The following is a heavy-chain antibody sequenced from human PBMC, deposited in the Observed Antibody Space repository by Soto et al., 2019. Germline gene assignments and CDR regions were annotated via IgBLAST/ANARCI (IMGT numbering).Heavy chain of an antibody. V-gene: IGHV3-49*03. CDR3: TSCPGYYYYGMDV. J-gene: IGHJ6*02. CDR2: IRSKAYGGTT. CDR1: GFTFGDYA. Sequence: PGGSLRLSCTASGFTFGDYAMSWFRQAPGKGLEWVGFIRSKAYGGTTEYAASVKGRFTISRDDSKSIAYLQMNSLKTEDTAVYYCTSCPGYYYYGMDVWGQGTTVTVSS. D-gene: IGHD7-27*01.